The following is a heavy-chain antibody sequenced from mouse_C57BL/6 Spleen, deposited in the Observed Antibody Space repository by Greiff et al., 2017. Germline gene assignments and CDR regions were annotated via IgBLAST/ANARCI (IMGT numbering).Heavy chain of an antibody. CDR1: GFTFTDYY. Sequence: DVMLVESGGGLVQPGGSLSLSCAASGFTFTDYYMSWVRQPPGKALEWLGFIRNKANGYTTAYSASVKGRFTISRDNSQSILYLQMNALRAEDSATYYCARYTGKGYAMDYWGQGTSVTVSS. V-gene: IGHV7-3*01. D-gene: IGHD4-1*01. CDR3: ARYTGKGYAMDY. CDR2: IRNKANGYTT. J-gene: IGHJ4*01.